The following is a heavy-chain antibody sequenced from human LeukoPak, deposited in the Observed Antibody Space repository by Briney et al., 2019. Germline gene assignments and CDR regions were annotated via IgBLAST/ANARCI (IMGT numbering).Heavy chain of an antibody. V-gene: IGHV1-46*01. CDR3: APGGSSSPCDY. J-gene: IGHJ4*02. CDR1: GYTFTSYY. D-gene: IGHD6-6*01. Sequence: VASVKVSCKASGYTFTSYYMHWVRQAPGQGLAWMGIINPSGGSTSYAQKFQGRVTMTRDTSTSTVYMELSSLRSDDTDVYYCAPGGSSSPCDYWGPGTLVTVSS. CDR2: INPSGGST.